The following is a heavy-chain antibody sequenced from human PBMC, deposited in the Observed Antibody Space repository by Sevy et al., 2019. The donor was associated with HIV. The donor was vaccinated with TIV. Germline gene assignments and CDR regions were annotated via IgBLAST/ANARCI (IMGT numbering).Heavy chain of an antibody. V-gene: IGHV3-74*01. D-gene: IGHD3-10*01. CDR1: GFTFSSHW. CDR2: INSDDTSI. Sequence: GGSLRLSCEASGFTFSSHWMHWVRQGPGQGLVWVSGINSDDTSIPYADSVKGRFTISRDNVKNTLYLQMSSLRAEDTALYYCGRGSGVAFDYWGQGTLVTVSS. CDR3: GRGSGVAFDY. J-gene: IGHJ4*02.